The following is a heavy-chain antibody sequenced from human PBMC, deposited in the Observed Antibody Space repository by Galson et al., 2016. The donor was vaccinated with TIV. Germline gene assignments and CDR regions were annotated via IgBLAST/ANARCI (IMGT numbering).Heavy chain of an antibody. Sequence: GKGLEWVSAISGSGATTYYADSVKGRFTISRDNSKNTLYLQMNSLRAEDTALYYCAKAAGSGSSWRFDYWGQGTPVTVSS. J-gene: IGHJ4*02. CDR3: AKAAGSGSSWRFDY. V-gene: IGHV3-23*01. D-gene: IGHD6-13*01. CDR2: ISGSGATT.